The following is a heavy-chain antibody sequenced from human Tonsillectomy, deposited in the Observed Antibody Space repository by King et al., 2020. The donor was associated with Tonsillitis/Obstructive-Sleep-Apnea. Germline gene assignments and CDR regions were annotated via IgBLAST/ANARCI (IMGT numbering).Heavy chain of an antibody. J-gene: IGHJ4*02. Sequence: VQLVESGGGLVQPGGSLRLSCAASGFTFSRYWMSWVRQAPGKGLEWVANIKQDGSEKYYVDSVKGRFTISRDNAKNSLYLQMNSLRAEDTAVYYCAREGLYSYGSEPFDYWGQGTLVTVSS. CDR3: AREGLYSYGSEPFDY. D-gene: IGHD5-18*01. CDR2: IKQDGSEK. V-gene: IGHV3-7*03. CDR1: GFTFSRYW.